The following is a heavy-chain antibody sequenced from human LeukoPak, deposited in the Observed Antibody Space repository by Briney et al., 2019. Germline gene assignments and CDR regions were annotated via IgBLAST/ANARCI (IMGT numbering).Heavy chain of an antibody. D-gene: IGHD6-13*01. Sequence: ASVTVSCTVSGYTFTSYAMNWVRQAPGQGLEWMGWINTNTGNPTYAQGFTGRFVFSLDTSVSTAYLQISSLKAEDTAVYYCARWYSGSWYGVSAFDYWGQGTLVTVSS. CDR2: INTNTGNP. V-gene: IGHV7-4-1*02. J-gene: IGHJ4*02. CDR1: GYTFTSYA. CDR3: ARWYSGSWYGVSAFDY.